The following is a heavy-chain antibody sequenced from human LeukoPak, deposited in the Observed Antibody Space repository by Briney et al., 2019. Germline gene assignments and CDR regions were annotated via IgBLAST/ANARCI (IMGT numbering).Heavy chain of an antibody. V-gene: IGHV1-69*06. CDR2: IIPIFGTA. Sequence: SVKVSCKASGGTFSSYAISWMRQAPGQGLEWMGGIIPIFGTANYAQKFQGRVTITADKSTSTAYMELSSLRSEDTAVYYCARDSSTDSSSWYWFDPWGQGTLVTVSS. D-gene: IGHD6-13*01. J-gene: IGHJ5*02. CDR3: ARDSSTDSSSWYWFDP. CDR1: GGTFSSYA.